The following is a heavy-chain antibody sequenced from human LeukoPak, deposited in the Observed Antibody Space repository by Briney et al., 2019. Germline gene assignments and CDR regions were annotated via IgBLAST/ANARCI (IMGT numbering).Heavy chain of an antibody. Sequence: GGSLRLSCAASGFTFSNYGVHWVRQAPGKGLEWVAVIRDDGSTKYYADSVKGRFTISRDNSKNTVYLEMNSLRAEDTAVYYCARAYSRESGYDFVFENWGQGTLVSVSS. D-gene: IGHD5-12*01. CDR3: ARAYSRESGYDFVFEN. J-gene: IGHJ4*02. V-gene: IGHV3-33*01. CDR1: GFTFSNYG. CDR2: IRDDGSTK.